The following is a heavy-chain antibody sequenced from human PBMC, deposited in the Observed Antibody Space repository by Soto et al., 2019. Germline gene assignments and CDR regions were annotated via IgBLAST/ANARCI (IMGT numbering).Heavy chain of an antibody. D-gene: IGHD3-22*01. CDR2: ISSDGSST. CDR1: GFTFSNYW. CDR3: ATSSSDSRYYFDF. Sequence: LRLSCVASGFTFSNYWMHWVRQAPGKGLEWVSRISSDGSSTTYADSVKGRFTISRDNAKNTLYLQMNSLRVGDTAVYYCATSSSDSRYYFDFWGQGTLVTVSS. J-gene: IGHJ4*02. V-gene: IGHV3-74*01.